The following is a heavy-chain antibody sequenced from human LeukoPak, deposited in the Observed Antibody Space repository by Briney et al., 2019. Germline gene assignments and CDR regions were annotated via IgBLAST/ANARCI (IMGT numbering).Heavy chain of an antibody. CDR3: AKVNYYDRSGYLDY. Sequence: GRSLRLSCTASGFAFSGYGMHWVRKAPGKGLEWVAVISHDGSNEYYADSVKGRFTISRDNSKNTLYLQMNSLRVEDTAVYYCAKVNYYDRSGYLDYWGQGTLVTVSS. CDR2: ISHDGSNE. V-gene: IGHV3-30*18. D-gene: IGHD3-22*01. J-gene: IGHJ4*02. CDR1: GFAFSGYG.